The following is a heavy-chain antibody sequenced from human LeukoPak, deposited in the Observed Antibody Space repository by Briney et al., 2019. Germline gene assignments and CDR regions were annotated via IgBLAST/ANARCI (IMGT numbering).Heavy chain of an antibody. Sequence: PGASVKVSCKASGYTFTKYVVHWVRQAPGQRPEWMGWINAGNGDTKYSQNFQDRVTITRDTSANTAYMELSSLTSEDTALYYCARDDCGDTCYPGGYWGQGTLVIVSS. D-gene: IGHD2-21*01. CDR1: GYTFTKYV. V-gene: IGHV1-3*01. CDR3: ARDDCGDTCYPGGY. CDR2: INAGNGDT. J-gene: IGHJ4*02.